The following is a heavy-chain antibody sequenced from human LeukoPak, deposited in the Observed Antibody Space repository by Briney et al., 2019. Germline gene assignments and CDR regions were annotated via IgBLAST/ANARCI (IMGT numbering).Heavy chain of an antibody. D-gene: IGHD2-21*01. CDR3: ARSIPSRGLYYFDY. V-gene: IGHV3-72*01. Sequence: GGSLRLSCAASAFTFSDHYMDWVRQAPGKGLEWVGRTRNKANSFTTEYAASVKGRFTISRDDSMNSLYLQMNSLKTEDTAVYYCARSIPSRGLYYFDYWGQGTLVTVSS. J-gene: IGHJ4*02. CDR2: TRNKANSFTT. CDR1: AFTFSDHY.